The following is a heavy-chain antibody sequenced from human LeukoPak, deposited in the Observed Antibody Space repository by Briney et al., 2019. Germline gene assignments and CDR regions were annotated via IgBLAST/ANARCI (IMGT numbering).Heavy chain of an antibody. Sequence: GESVRLSYAASGFTLSSYGMSWVRQAPGKGLEWVSCIIGMGGKAFHTDSVKGRFTISRDNAKNPMYLQMNSLRAEDTAVYYCAKGSTSWYAGPSDYWGQGTLVTVSS. CDR3: AKGSTSWYAGPSDY. CDR1: GFTLSSYG. CDR2: IIGMGGKA. V-gene: IGHV3-23*01. J-gene: IGHJ4*02. D-gene: IGHD6-13*01.